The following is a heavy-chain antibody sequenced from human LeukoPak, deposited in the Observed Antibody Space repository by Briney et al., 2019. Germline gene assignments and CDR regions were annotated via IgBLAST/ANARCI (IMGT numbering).Heavy chain of an antibody. CDR2: IFHSGTT. V-gene: IGHV4-59*08. CDR1: GDSISSDY. Sequence: PSETLSLTCNVTGDSISSDYWSWIRQSPGNGLEGIGFIFHSGTTDYNPALQSRVAISIDKSKNQFSLKMTSVTAADTAVYYCARTRPQDYSTSYMDVWGKGTTVTVSS. CDR3: ARTRPQDYSTSYMDV. D-gene: IGHD4-11*01. J-gene: IGHJ6*04.